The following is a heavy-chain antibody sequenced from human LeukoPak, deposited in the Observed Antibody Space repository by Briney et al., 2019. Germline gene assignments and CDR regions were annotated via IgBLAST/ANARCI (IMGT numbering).Heavy chain of an antibody. CDR2: INHSGST. J-gene: IGHJ5*02. V-gene: IGHV4-34*01. CDR1: GGPFSGYY. Sequence: KPSETLSLTCAVYGGPFSGYYWSWIRQPPGKGLEWLGEINHSGSTNYNPSLKSRVTISVATSKNQFSLKLSSVTAADTAVYYCARHAGLRRARGITAGWFDPRGQGTLVTVSS. D-gene: IGHD6-25*01. CDR3: ARHAGLRRARGITAGWFDP.